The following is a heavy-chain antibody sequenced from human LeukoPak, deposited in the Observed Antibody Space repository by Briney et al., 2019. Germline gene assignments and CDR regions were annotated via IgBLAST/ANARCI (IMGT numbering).Heavy chain of an antibody. CDR1: GYTLTELS. V-gene: IGHV1-24*01. Sequence: ASVKVSRKVSGYTLTELSMHWVRQAPGKGLEWMGGFDPEDGEAIYAQKFQGRVTMTEDTSTDTAYMELSSLRSEDTAVYYCATSRYDYVWGSYRSSKYYFDYWGQGTLVTVSS. CDR3: ATSRYDYVWGSYRSSKYYFDY. CDR2: FDPEDGEA. D-gene: IGHD3-16*02. J-gene: IGHJ4*02.